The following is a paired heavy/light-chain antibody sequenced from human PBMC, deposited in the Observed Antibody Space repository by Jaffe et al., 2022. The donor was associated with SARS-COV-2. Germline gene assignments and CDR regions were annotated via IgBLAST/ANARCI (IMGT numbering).Light chain of an antibody. CDR1: QGVSSN. J-gene: IGKJ1*01. V-gene: IGKV3-15*01. CDR2: GAS. Sequence: EIVMTQSPATLSVSPGERATLSCRASQGVSSNLAWYQQRPGQAPRLLIYGASTRATGIPARFSASGSGTEFTLTISSLQSEDFAVYYCHQYNDWPRGTFGQGTKVDIK. CDR3: HQYNDWPRGT.
Heavy chain of an antibody. CDR3: ARAGDAFDI. CDR2: ISAYNGDT. CDR1: GYIFNIYG. Sequence: QGQLVQSGAEVKKPGASVKVSCKASGYIFNIYGITWVRQAPGQGLEWMGWISAYNGDTNYAEKFEGRVTMTTDTSTGTGYMELRSLRSDDTAVYYCARAGDAFDIWGQGTMVTVSS. V-gene: IGHV1-18*01. J-gene: IGHJ3*02.